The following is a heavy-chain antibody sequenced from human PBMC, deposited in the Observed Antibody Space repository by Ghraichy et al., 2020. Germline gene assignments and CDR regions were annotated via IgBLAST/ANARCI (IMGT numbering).Heavy chain of an antibody. Sequence: SETLSLTCSVSGGSISSGGYYWSWIRQHPGKGLEWIGYIYNSGNTYYNPSLKSRASISADTSKNQFSLKLSSVTAADTAVYYCARDLFGDGYILVYWGQGTLVAVSS. CDR2: IYNSGNT. CDR3: ARDLFGDGYILVY. J-gene: IGHJ4*02. CDR1: GGSISSGGYY. D-gene: IGHD5-24*01. V-gene: IGHV4-31*03.